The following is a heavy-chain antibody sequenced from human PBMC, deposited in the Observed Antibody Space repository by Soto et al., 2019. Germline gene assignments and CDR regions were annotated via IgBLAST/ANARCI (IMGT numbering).Heavy chain of an antibody. CDR3: TSTTHAMNGGSHYMALDDDLVTGMDV. D-gene: IGHD3-16*01. Sequence: QVQLQESGPRLVRPSGALYLTCSVSGASITSGHWWTWVRQSPGKGLEWIGEIGDRGSTNSNPSPKGLVSLAAEKSRNQFSLRLTSVNAADTAIYYSTSTTHAMNGGSHYMALDDDLVTGMDVWGPGTTVTVSS. J-gene: IGHJ6*02. CDR1: GASITSGHW. V-gene: IGHV4-4*02. CDR2: IGDRGST.